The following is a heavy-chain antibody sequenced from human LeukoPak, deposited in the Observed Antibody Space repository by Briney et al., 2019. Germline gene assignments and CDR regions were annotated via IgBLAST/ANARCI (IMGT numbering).Heavy chain of an antibody. J-gene: IGHJ4*02. D-gene: IGHD6-19*01. V-gene: IGHV1-2*02. CDR3: ARDNSSGWRPFDY. Sequence: GASVTVSCKASVYTFTGYYMHWLRPAPGQGLEWMGWINPNSGGTNYAQKFQGRVTMTRDTSISTAYMELSRLRSDDTAVYYCARDNSSGWRPFDYWGQGTRVTVSS. CDR1: VYTFTGYY. CDR2: INPNSGGT.